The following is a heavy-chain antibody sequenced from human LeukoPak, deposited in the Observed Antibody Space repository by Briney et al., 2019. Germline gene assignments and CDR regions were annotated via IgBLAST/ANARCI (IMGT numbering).Heavy chain of an antibody. CDR2: ISSSSSYI. V-gene: IGHV3-21*01. D-gene: IGHD2-8*02. CDR3: ARDGSGGGSVY. J-gene: IGHJ4*02. CDR1: GFTFSSYA. Sequence: PGGSLRLSCAASGFTFSSYAMSWVRQAPGKGLEWVSSISSSSSYIYYADSVKGRFTISRDNAKNSLYLQMNSLRAEDTAVYYCARDGSGGGSVYWGQGTLVTVSS.